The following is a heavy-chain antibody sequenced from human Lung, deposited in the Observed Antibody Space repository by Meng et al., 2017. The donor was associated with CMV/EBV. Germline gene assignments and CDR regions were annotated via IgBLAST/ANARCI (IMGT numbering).Heavy chain of an antibody. CDR3: AREGPTVTPFDY. V-gene: IGHV6-1*01. D-gene: IGHD4-17*01. CDR1: GDSVSSNSAA. CDR2: TYYRSKWYN. J-gene: IGHJ4*02. Sequence: SQXXSLTCAISGDSVSSNSAAWNWVRQSPSRGLEWLGRTYYRSKWYNDYAVSVKSRITINPDTSKNQFSLQLNSVTPEDTAVYYCAREGPTVTPFDYWGQGXLVTVSS.